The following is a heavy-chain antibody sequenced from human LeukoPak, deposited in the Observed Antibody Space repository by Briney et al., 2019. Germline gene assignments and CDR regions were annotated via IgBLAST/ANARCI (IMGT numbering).Heavy chain of an antibody. CDR1: GGSISSGGYY. Sequence: SQTLSLTCTVSGGSISSGGYYWSWIRQHPGKGLEWIGNIYYSGTTYYTPSPKSRVTISVDTSKNQFSLKLSSVTAADTAVYYCARDPSGGSGGNWFDPWGQGTLVTVSS. J-gene: IGHJ5*02. CDR3: ARDPSGGSGGNWFDP. D-gene: IGHD3-10*01. V-gene: IGHV4-31*03. CDR2: IYYSGTT.